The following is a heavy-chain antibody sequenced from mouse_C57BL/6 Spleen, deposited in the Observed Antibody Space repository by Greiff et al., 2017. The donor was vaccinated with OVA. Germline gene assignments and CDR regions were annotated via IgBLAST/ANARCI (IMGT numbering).Heavy chain of an antibody. CDR2: IRLKSDNYAT. D-gene: IGHD4-1*01. V-gene: IGHV6-3*01. CDR1: GFTFSNYW. Sequence: EVMLVESGGGLVQPGGSMKLSCVASGFTFSNYWMNWVRQSPEKGLEWVAQIRLKSDNYATHYAESVKGRFTISRDDSKSSVYLQMNNLRAEDTGIYYCTAGNWDGEGNWYFDVWGTGTTVTVSS. J-gene: IGHJ1*03. CDR3: TAGNWDGEGNWYFDV.